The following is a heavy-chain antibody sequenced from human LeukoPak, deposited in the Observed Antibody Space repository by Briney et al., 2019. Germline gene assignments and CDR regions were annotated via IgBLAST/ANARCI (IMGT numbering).Heavy chain of an antibody. Sequence: PGGSLRLSCAASGFTFSSYAMSWVRQAPGKGLEWVSSISHTGGGTFYADSVRGRFTISRDNSKNTLYLQMTNLRADDTAVYYCATYSGGNFFDYWGQGTLVTVSS. CDR2: ISHTGGGT. J-gene: IGHJ4*02. CDR3: ATYSGGNFFDY. CDR1: GFTFSSYA. V-gene: IGHV3-23*01. D-gene: IGHD4-23*01.